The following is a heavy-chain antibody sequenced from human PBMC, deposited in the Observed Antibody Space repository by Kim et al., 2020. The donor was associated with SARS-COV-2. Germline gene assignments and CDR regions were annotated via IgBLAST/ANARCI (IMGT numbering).Heavy chain of an antibody. Sequence: GESLKISCKGSGYSFTSYWISWVRQMPGKGLEWMGRIDPSDSYTNYSPSFQGHVTISADKSISTAYLQWSSLKASDTAMYYCARRGGHYYGSGSYYNHDAEIDYWGQGTLVTVSS. V-gene: IGHV5-10-1*01. D-gene: IGHD3-10*01. CDR3: ARRGGHYYGSGSYYNHDAEIDY. CDR2: IDPSDSYT. CDR1: GYSFTSYW. J-gene: IGHJ4*02.